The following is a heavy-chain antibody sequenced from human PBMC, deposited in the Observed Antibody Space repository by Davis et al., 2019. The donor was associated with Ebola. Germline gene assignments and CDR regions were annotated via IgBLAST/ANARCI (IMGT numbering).Heavy chain of an antibody. V-gene: IGHV3-30*04. Sequence: GESLKISCAASGFTFSSYAMHRVRQAPGKGLEWVAVISYDGSNKYYADSVKGRFTISRDNAKNSLYLQMNSLRAEDTAVYYCARAAVAGTPWYFDYWGQGTLVTVSS. J-gene: IGHJ4*02. CDR3: ARAAVAGTPWYFDY. D-gene: IGHD6-19*01. CDR2: ISYDGSNK. CDR1: GFTFSSYA.